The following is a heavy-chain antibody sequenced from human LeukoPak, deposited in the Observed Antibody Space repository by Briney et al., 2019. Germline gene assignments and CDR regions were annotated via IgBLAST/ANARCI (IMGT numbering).Heavy chain of an antibody. J-gene: IGHJ4*02. Sequence: GGSLRLSCAASGFTFSNFWMSWVRLTPGMGLEWVANIKPDGSEKYYMDSVKGRFTISRDNAKKSMYLQMNSLRAEDTAVYYCARGSSSDYWGQGTLVTVSS. CDR3: ARGSSSDY. CDR2: IKPDGSEK. D-gene: IGHD3-10*01. CDR1: GFTFSNFW. V-gene: IGHV3-7*01.